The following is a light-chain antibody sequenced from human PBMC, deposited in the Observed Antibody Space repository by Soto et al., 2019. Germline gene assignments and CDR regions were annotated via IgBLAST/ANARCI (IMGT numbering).Light chain of an antibody. CDR3: QQYNNWPS. CDR1: QSVSSN. J-gene: IGKJ3*01. V-gene: IGKV3-15*01. CDR2: GAS. Sequence: EIVMTQSPSTLSVSPGERATLSCRASQSVSSNLAWYQQKPGQAPRLLIYGASTRATGIPARFSGSGSGTEFTPIISSLQSEYLAVYCCQQYNNWPSFGPGTKVDIK.